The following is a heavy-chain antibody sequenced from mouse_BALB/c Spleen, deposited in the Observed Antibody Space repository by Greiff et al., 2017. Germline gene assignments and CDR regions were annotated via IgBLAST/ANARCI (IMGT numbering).Heavy chain of an antibody. CDR1: GYTFTSYW. D-gene: IGHD1-1*01. J-gene: IGHJ2*01. CDR3: ARRDYGSSIDY. CDR2: INPSTGYT. V-gene: IGHV1-7*01. Sequence: QVHVKQPGAELAKPGASVKMSCKASGYTFTSYWMHWVKQRPGQGLEWIGYINPSTGYTEYNQKFKDKATLTADKSSSTAYMQLSSLTSEDSAVYYCARRDYGSSIDYWGQGTTLTVSS.